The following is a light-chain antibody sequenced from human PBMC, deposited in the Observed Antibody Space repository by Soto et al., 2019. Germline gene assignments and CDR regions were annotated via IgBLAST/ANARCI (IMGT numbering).Light chain of an antibody. J-gene: IGKJ1*01. CDR2: GAS. CDR3: QQYTNWPRT. CDR1: QSVGIN. V-gene: IGKV3-15*01. Sequence: EIVMTQSPATLSVSPGERAILSCRASQSVGINLAWYQQKSGQAPRLLIYGASTRATDLPVRFSGSGSGTEFTLTISSLQSEDFAVYYCQQYTNWPRTFGQGTKVEIK.